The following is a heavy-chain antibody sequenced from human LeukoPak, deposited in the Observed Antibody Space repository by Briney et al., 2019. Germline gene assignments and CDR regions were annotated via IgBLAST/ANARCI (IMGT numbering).Heavy chain of an antibody. CDR2: IYYSGST. D-gene: IGHD4-17*01. CDR1: GGSISSSSYY. CDR3: ATRLRVDY. V-gene: IGHV4-39*01. Sequence: SETLSLTCTVSGGSISSSSYYWGWVRQPPGRGREWIGSIYYSGSTYYNTSLKSRVTISVDTSKNQFSLKLSSVTAADTAVYYCATRLRVDYWGQGTLVTVSS. J-gene: IGHJ4*02.